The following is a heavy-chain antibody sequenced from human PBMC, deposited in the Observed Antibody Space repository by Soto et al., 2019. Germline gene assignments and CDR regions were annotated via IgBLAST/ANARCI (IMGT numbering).Heavy chain of an antibody. J-gene: IGHJ6*02. CDR2: ISSDGGST. CDR1: GFTFSSYA. Sequence: EVQLVESGGGLVQPGGSLRLSCAASGFTFSSYAMHWVRQAPGKGLEYVSAISSDGGSTYYANYVKGRFTISRDNSKNTLYLQMGSLRAEDMDVYYCARGPGVSAAEYYHYGMDVWGQGTTVTVSS. D-gene: IGHD6-25*01. CDR3: ARGPGVSAAEYYHYGMDV. V-gene: IGHV3-64*01.